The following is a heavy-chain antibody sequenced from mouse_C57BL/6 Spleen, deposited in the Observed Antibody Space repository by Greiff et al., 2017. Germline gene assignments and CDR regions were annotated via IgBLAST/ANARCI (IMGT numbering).Heavy chain of an antibody. V-gene: IGHV1-69*01. CDR2: IDPSDSYT. Sequence: QVQLQQPGAELVMPGASVKLSCKASGYTFTSYWMHWVKQRPGQGLEWIGEIDPSDSYTNYNQKFKGKSTLTVDKSSSTAYMQLSSLTSEDSAVYYCGSGGLYWYFDVWGTGTTVTVSA. CDR1: GYTFTSYW. CDR3: GSGGLYWYFDV. J-gene: IGHJ1*03.